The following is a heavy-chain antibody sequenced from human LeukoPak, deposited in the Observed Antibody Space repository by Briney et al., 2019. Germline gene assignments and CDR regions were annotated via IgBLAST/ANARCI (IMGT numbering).Heavy chain of an antibody. CDR2: ISGSGGST. CDR3: AKELVYCSSTSCYTDGPFDY. V-gene: IGHV3-23*01. J-gene: IGHJ4*02. D-gene: IGHD2-2*02. CDR1: GFTFSSYA. Sequence: GGSLRLSCAASGFTFSSYAMSWFRQAPGKGLEWVSAISGSGGSTYYADSVKGRFTISRDNSKNTLYLQMNSLRAEDTAVYYCAKELVYCSSTSCYTDGPFDYWGQGTLVTVSS.